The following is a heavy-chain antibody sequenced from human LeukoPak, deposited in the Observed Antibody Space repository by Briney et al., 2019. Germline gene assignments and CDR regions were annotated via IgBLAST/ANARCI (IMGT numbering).Heavy chain of an antibody. CDR3: ARVGNYCGSGSYYSLYYYYGMDV. J-gene: IGHJ6*02. D-gene: IGHD3-10*01. CDR1: GGSFSGYY. Sequence: SETLSLTCAVYGGSFSGYYWSWIRQPPGKGLEWIGEINHSGSTNYNPSLKSRVTVSVDTSKNQFSLKLSSVTAADTAVYYCARVGNYCGSGSYYSLYYYYGMDVWGQGTTVTVSS. V-gene: IGHV4-34*01. CDR2: INHSGST.